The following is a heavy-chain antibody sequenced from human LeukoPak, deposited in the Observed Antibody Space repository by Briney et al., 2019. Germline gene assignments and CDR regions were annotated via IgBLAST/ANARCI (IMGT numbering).Heavy chain of an antibody. CDR1: GYTFTSYG. Sequence: SVKVSCKASGYTFTSYGISWVRQAPGQGLEWMGWISAYNGNTNYAQKLQGRVTMTTDTSTSTAYMELRSLRSDDTAVYYCARDYGIAVAGSFSVGGFRMDVWGQGTTVTVSS. J-gene: IGHJ6*02. D-gene: IGHD6-19*01. V-gene: IGHV1-18*01. CDR3: ARDYGIAVAGSFSVGGFRMDV. CDR2: ISAYNGNT.